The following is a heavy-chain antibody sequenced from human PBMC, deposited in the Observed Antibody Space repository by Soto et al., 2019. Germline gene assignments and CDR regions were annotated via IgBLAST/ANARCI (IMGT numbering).Heavy chain of an antibody. CDR1: GFTFSSYS. CDR2: ISSSSSYI. V-gene: IGHV3-21*01. J-gene: IGHJ6*02. CDR3: ARGVPWSWGNSYYGMDV. Sequence: EVQLVESGGGLVKPGGSLRLSCAASGFTFSSYSMNWVRQAPGKGLEWVSSISSSSSYIYYADSVKGRFTISRDNAKNSLYLQMNSLRAEDTAVYYCARGVPWSWGNSYYGMDVWGQGTTVTVSS. D-gene: IGHD3-16*01.